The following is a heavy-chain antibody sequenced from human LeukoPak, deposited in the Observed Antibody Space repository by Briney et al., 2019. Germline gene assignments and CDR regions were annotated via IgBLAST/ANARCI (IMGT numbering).Heavy chain of an antibody. CDR2: INIDGSST. V-gene: IGHV3-74*01. J-gene: IGHJ4*02. Sequence: QPGGSLRLSCAASGFTFSSYWMHWVRQAPGKGPVWVSRINIDGSSTTYADSVNGRFTISRDNAKNTLYLQMNSLRVEDTAVYYCVRPNFGGVYDYWGQGALVTVSP. CDR3: VRPNFGGVYDY. D-gene: IGHD3-3*01. CDR1: GFTFSSYW.